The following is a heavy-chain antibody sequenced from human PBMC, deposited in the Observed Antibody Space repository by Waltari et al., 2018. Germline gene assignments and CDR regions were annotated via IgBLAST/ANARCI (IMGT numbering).Heavy chain of an antibody. Sequence: QVQLQQWGAGLLKPSETLSVTCEVFADSFSKYYWVWTRQSPGKGLEWIGEINRSGSTNYNPSLKGRVTISLDMSKKQVSLRVTSVTAADTAVYYCAREYSSFEPIFDYWGRGTLVTVSS. D-gene: IGHD5-12*01. CDR3: AREYSSFEPIFDY. V-gene: IGHV4-34*02. J-gene: IGHJ4*02. CDR1: ADSFSKYY. CDR2: INRSGST.